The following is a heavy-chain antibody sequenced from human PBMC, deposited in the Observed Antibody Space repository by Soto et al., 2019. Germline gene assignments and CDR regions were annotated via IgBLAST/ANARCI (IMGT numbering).Heavy chain of an antibody. CDR2: IKQDGSEK. CDR3: AGNLGYCSGGSCYRFDY. Sequence: EVQLVESGGGLVQPGGSLRLSCAASGFTFSSYWMSWVRQAPGKGLEWVANIKQDGSEKYYVDSVKGRFTISRDNAKNSLYLQMNSLRAEDTAVYYCAGNLGYCSGGSCYRFDYWGQGTLVTVSS. D-gene: IGHD2-15*01. J-gene: IGHJ4*02. CDR1: GFTFSSYW. V-gene: IGHV3-7*03.